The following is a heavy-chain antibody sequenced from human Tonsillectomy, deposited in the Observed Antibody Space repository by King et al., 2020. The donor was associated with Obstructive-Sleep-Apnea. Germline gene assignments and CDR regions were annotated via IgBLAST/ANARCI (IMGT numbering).Heavy chain of an antibody. D-gene: IGHD2-15*01. CDR2: ISYDGSDK. CDR3: AKDWRPFFSGGGSYLDY. Sequence: QLVQSGGGVVQPGRSLRLSCAASGFVFSNYDMYWVRQTPGRGLEWVTLISYDGSDKYYADSVMGRFTISRDNSMDTLYLLMKSLRVEDTAIYFCAKDWRPFFSGGGSYLDYWGQGALVTVSS. J-gene: IGHJ4*02. CDR1: GFVFSNYD. V-gene: IGHV3-30*18.